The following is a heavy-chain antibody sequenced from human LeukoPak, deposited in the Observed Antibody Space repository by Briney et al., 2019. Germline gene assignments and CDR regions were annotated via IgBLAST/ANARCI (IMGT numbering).Heavy chain of an antibody. Sequence: PSETLSLTCAVSSYSIRSGYHWGWIRQTPGKGLEWIANIYRSGVAYYDPSVKSRVTMSVDTSTNQFSLKLTSLTAADTAIYYCVRVDWNPDYWGPGILVTVSS. J-gene: IGHJ4*02. D-gene: IGHD1-1*01. CDR2: IYRSGVA. CDR1: SYSIRSGYH. CDR3: VRVDWNPDY. V-gene: IGHV4-38-2*01.